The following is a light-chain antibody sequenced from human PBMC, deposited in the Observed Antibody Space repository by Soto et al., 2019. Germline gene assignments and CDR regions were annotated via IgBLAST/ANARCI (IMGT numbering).Light chain of an antibody. CDR2: EVS. Sequence: QSVLTQPASVSGSPGQSITISCTGTSSDVGGYNYVSWYQHHPGKAPKLMIYEVSDRPSGVSNRFSGSKSGNTASLTISGLQAEDEADYYCRSYTGSSTIYLFGTGTKLTVL. CDR3: RSYTGSSTIYL. V-gene: IGLV2-14*01. J-gene: IGLJ1*01. CDR1: SSDVGGYNY.